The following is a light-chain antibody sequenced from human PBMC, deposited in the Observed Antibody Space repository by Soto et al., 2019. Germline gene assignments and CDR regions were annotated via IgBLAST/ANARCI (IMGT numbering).Light chain of an antibody. CDR2: GVS. J-gene: IGLJ1*01. V-gene: IGLV2-14*01. CDR3: SSYTSSITPYV. Sequence: QSPLTQSASVSWSPGQSITISCTGTITDIGAYNYVSWYQQHPGKAPKLLIYGVSSRPSGVSNRFSGSKSGNAAYLTISGLQADDEAEYYCSSYTSSITPYVFGTGTKVTVL. CDR1: ITDIGAYNY.